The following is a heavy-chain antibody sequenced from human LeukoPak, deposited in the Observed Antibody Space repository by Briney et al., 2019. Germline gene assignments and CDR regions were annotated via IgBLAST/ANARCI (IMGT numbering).Heavy chain of an antibody. D-gene: IGHD2-2*01. CDR1: GYIFINYA. CDR3: ARVYCSSTSCRYYFDY. CDR2: INVGNGKT. J-gene: IGHJ4*02. Sequence: VASVTVSCEASGYIFINYAVHWVRQAPGQRREGMGWINVGNGKTEYSQKFHRRITITRHPSANTAYMQLISLRSEDTAVYFSARVYCSSTSCRYYFDYWGQGTLVTVSS. V-gene: IGHV1-3*01.